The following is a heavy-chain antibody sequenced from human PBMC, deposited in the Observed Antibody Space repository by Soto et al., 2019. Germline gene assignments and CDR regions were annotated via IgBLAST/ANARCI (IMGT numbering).Heavy chain of an antibody. Sequence: GGSLRLSCAASGFNFNNYNMNWVRQAPGKGLEWVSSISRSSYYIYYADSAKGRFTISRDDAKNSLYLEMNSLRAEDTAVYYCARDVRFLEWPGHGGMDVWGQGTTVTVSS. CDR2: ISRSSYYI. CDR3: ARDVRFLEWPGHGGMDV. D-gene: IGHD3-3*01. J-gene: IGHJ6*02. CDR1: GFNFNNYN. V-gene: IGHV3-21*01.